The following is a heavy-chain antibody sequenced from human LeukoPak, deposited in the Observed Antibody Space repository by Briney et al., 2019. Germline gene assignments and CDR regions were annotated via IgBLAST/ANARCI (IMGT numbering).Heavy chain of an antibody. CDR1: GGTFSSYA. Sequence: SVKVSCKASGGTFSSYAISWVRQAPGQGLEWMGGIIPIFGTANYAQKFQGRVTITADESTSTAYMELSSLRSEDTAVYYCARTQYYDFWSGLYYFDYWGQGTLVTVSS. V-gene: IGHV1-69*01. CDR2: IIPIFGTA. CDR3: ARTQYYDFWSGLYYFDY. D-gene: IGHD3-3*01. J-gene: IGHJ4*02.